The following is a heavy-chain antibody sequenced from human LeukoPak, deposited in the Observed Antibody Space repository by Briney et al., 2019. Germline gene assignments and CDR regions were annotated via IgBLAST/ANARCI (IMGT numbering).Heavy chain of an antibody. Sequence: GGSLRLSCAASGFTFNRYWTSWVRQAPGKGLEWVANIKQDGSEKYYVDSVKGRFTISRDNAKNSLYLQMNSLRAEDTAVYYCARKNGLDYWGQGTLVTVSS. CDR1: GFTFNRYW. CDR2: IKQDGSEK. V-gene: IGHV3-7*01. J-gene: IGHJ4*02. CDR3: ARKNGLDY.